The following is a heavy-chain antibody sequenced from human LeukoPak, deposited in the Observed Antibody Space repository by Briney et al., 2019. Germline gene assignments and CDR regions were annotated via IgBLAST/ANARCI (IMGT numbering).Heavy chain of an antibody. CDR2: IRYDGGNK. V-gene: IGHV3-30*02. D-gene: IGHD5-24*01. Sequence: GGSLRLSCAASGFSFSTYAMHWVRQALGKGLEWVAFIRYDGGNKYYVDSVKGRFTISRDNSKNTLYLQMNSLRPEDTAVYYCAKDGPRRDGYNDHWGQGTLVTVSS. J-gene: IGHJ4*02. CDR1: GFSFSTYA. CDR3: AKDGPRRDGYNDH.